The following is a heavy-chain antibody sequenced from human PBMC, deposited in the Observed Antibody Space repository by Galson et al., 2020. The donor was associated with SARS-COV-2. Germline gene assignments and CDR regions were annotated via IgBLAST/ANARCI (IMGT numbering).Heavy chain of an antibody. CDR1: GGSISSSSYY. V-gene: IGHV4-39*01. Sequence: SETLSLTCTVSGGSISSSSYYWGWIRQPPGKGLEWIGTIYYRRITYYNTSLKSRVTISVDTSKNQFSLKLSSVTAADTAVYYCARRGLWQWLVRSPPDAFDIWGQGTMVTVSS. J-gene: IGHJ3*02. D-gene: IGHD6-19*01. CDR2: IYYRRIT. CDR3: ARRGLWQWLVRSPPDAFDI.